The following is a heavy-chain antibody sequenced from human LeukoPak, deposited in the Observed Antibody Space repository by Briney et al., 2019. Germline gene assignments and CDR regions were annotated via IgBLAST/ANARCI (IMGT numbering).Heavy chain of an antibody. V-gene: IGHV4-4*07. CDR2: IYTSGST. D-gene: IGHD4-23*01. J-gene: IGHJ6*03. CDR1: GGSISSYY. Sequence: SETLSLTCTVSGGSISSYYWSWIRQPAGRGLEWIGRIYTSGSTNYNPSLKSRVTMSVDTSKNQFSLKLSSVTAADTAVYYCARDNGPAYYYGGYLADYYYYMDVWGKGTTVTVSS. CDR3: ARDNGPAYYYGGYLADYYYYMDV.